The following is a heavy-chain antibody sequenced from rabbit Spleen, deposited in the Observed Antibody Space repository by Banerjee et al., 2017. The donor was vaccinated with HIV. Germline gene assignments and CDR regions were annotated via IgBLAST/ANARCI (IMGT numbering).Heavy chain of an antibody. CDR3: ARDTASSFGGYFSFDL. Sequence: QEQLVESGGGLVQPEGSLTLTCTASGFSFNSSDWICWVRQAPGKGLEWIACIDGGGHYRPYYATWAKGRFTVSKTSSTTVTLQRPGLTAADTATYFCARDTASSFGGYFSFDLWGQGTLVTVS. CDR1: GFSFNSSDW. D-gene: IGHD8-1*01. CDR2: IDGGGHYRP. J-gene: IGHJ4*01. V-gene: IGHV1S45*01.